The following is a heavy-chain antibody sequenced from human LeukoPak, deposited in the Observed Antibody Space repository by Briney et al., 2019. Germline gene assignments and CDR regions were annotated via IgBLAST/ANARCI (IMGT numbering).Heavy chain of an antibody. J-gene: IGHJ6*03. CDR2: IYYSGST. D-gene: IGHD3-22*01. CDR3: ARVRYDSSGYPSYYYMDV. V-gene: IGHV4-59*12. Sequence: SETLSLTCTVSGGSISSYYWSWIRQPPGKGLEWIGYIYYSGSTNYNPSLKSRVTISVDTSKNQFSLKLSSVTAADTAVYYCARVRYDSSGYPSYYYMDVWGKGTTVTVSS. CDR1: GGSISSYY.